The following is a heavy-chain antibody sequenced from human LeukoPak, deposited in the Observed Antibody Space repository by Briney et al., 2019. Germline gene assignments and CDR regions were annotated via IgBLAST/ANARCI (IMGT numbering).Heavy chain of an antibody. J-gene: IGHJ6*03. Sequence: SETLSLTCAVYGGSFSGYYWSWIRQPPGKGLEWIGEINHSGSTNYNPSLKSRVTISVDTSKNQFSLKLSSVTAADTAVYYCARERAARRPIGYYYYYMDVWGKGTTVTVSS. CDR2: INHSGST. V-gene: IGHV4-34*01. D-gene: IGHD6-6*01. CDR1: GGSFSGYY. CDR3: ARERAARRPIGYYYYYMDV.